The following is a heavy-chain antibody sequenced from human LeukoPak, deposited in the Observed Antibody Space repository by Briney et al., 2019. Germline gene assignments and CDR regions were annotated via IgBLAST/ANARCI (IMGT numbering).Heavy chain of an antibody. V-gene: IGHV4-39*01. J-gene: IGHJ6*03. D-gene: IGHD3-10*01. CDR2: IFYSGST. Sequence: SETLSLTCTVSGGSISSDSYSWGWIRQPPGRGLEWIGNIFYSGSTYYNPSLKSRVTISVDTPNNQFSLKLSSVTAADTAVYYCARRTRGGGEPYYYYYMDVWGKGTTVTVSS. CDR3: ARRTRGGGEPYYYYYMDV. CDR1: GGSISSDSYS.